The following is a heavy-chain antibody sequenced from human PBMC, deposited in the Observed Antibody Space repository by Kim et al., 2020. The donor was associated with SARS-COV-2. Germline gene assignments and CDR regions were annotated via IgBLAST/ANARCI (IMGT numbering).Heavy chain of an antibody. J-gene: IGHJ4*02. D-gene: IGHD3-22*01. CDR1: GFSLSTSGVG. V-gene: IGHV2-5*02. CDR2: IYWDGDK. CDR3: AHSSSVTDNSGYYYDY. Sequence: SGPTLVKPTQTLTLTCTFSGFSLSTSGVGVGWIRQPPGKALEWLALIYWDGDKRYSPSLKSRLTITKDTSKNQVVLTMTNMDPVDTATYYCAHSSSVTDNSGYYYDYWGQGTLVTVSS.